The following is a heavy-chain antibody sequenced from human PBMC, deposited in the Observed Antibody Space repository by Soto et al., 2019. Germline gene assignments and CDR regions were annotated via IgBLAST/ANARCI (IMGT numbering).Heavy chain of an antibody. V-gene: IGHV3-48*01. J-gene: IGHJ4*02. D-gene: IGHD2-15*01. Sequence: EVQLVESGGGLVQPGGSLRLSCEASGFTFSTYSMNWVRQAPGKGLEWVSYIRGSGTTTHYADSVKGRFTISRDNAKNSLYLQMNSLRVEDTAVYYCARDPHSLYYWGQGILVTVSS. CDR2: IRGSGTTT. CDR3: ARDPHSLYY. CDR1: GFTFSTYS.